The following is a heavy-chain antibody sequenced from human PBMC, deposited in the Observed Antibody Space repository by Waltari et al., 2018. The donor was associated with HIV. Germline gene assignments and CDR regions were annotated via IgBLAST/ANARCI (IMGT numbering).Heavy chain of an antibody. V-gene: IGHV4-31*03. CDR2: IYCSGST. Sequence: QVQLQESGPGLVKPSQTLSLTCTVSGGYISSGGYYCSWICQHQGKGLARIGYIYCSGSTYYNPSLKSRVTISVDTSKNQFSLKLSSVTAADTAVYYCASRSVSSGGVTLGRDAFDIWGQGTMVTVSS. J-gene: IGHJ3*02. D-gene: IGHD3-16*01. CDR1: GGYISSGGYY. CDR3: ASRSVSSGGVTLGRDAFDI.